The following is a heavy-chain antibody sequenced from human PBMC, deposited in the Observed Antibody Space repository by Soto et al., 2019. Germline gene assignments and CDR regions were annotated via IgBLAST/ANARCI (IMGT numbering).Heavy chain of an antibody. J-gene: IGHJ5*02. CDR3: AREGVLLRFGEHAQFEP. CDR1: GDAFTSYS. Sequence: GASVKVSCKDSGDAFTSYSISWAHQSPGQRLEWMGWISAYNSNTNYAQKLQGRVTITRDTSASTAYMELSSLRSEDTAVYYCAREGVLLRFGEHAQFEPWGQGTLVTVSS. D-gene: IGHD3-10*01. CDR2: ISAYNSNT. V-gene: IGHV1-18*01.